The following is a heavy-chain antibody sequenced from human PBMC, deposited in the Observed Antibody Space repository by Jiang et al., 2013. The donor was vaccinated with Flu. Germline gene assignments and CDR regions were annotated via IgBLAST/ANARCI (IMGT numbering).Heavy chain of an antibody. CDR3: ARLGPLNCSGGSCYSGWFDP. CDR1: GYSFTSYW. D-gene: IGHD2-15*01. V-gene: IGHV5-51*01. CDR2: IYPGDSDT. Sequence: VQLVESGAEVKKPGESLKISCKGSGYSFTSYWIGWVRQMPGKGLGWMGIIYPGDSDTRYSPSFQGQVTISADKSISTAYLQWSSLKASDTAMYYCARLGPLNCSGGSCYSGWFDPWAREPWSPSP. J-gene: IGHJ5*02.